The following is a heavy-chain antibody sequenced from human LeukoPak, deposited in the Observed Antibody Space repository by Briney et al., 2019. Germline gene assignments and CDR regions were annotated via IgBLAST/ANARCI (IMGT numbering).Heavy chain of an antibody. J-gene: IGHJ4*02. CDR1: GFTFSSYW. V-gene: IGHV3-74*01. CDR3: ARDLMGIAYRGAFYY. Sequence: GGSLRLSCAASGFTFSSYWMTWVRQAPGKGLVWVSRINSDGSSISYADSVKGRFTISRDNAKNSLYLQMNSLRAEDTAVYYCARDLMGIAYRGAFYYWGQGTLVAVSS. CDR2: INSDGSSI. D-gene: IGHD6-13*01.